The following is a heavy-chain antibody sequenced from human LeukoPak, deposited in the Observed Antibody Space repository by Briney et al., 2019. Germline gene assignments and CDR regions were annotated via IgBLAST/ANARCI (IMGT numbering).Heavy chain of an antibody. CDR2: IIPIFATT. D-gene: IGHD5-12*01. V-gene: IGHV1-69*05. CDR3: ASRSGYSAYESSDY. CDR1: GGTFNSYA. J-gene: IGHJ4*02. Sequence: ASVKVSCKASGGTFNSYAVSWVRQAPGQGLEWMGGIIPIFATTNYAQKFQGRVTITTDESTSTVYMELSSLRPEDTAVYYCASRSGYSAYESSDYWGQGTLVTVSS.